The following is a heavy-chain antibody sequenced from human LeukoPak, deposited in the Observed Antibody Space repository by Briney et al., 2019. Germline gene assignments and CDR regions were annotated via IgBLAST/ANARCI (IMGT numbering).Heavy chain of an antibody. Sequence: PSETLSLTCAVSGGPFSGYFWSWIRQPPGKGLEWIGEIHNSGTTNYNPSLNSRVTISEDTSKNQIYLNLRSVTAADTPVYYCARRYYYNLGSFPFDFWGQGTLVTVSS. D-gene: IGHD3-10*01. CDR2: IHNSGTT. J-gene: IGHJ4*02. CDR3: ARRYYYNLGSFPFDF. CDR1: GGPFSGYF. V-gene: IGHV4-34*01.